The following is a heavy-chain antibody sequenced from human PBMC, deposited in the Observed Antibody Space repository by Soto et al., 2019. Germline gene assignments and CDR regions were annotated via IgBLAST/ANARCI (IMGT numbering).Heavy chain of an antibody. CDR2: IRWDGSST. J-gene: IGHJ4*02. V-gene: IGHV3-43*01. CDR1: GFTFHGYT. D-gene: IGHD2-21*02. Sequence: EVHLVESGGVVVQPGGSLRLSCAASGFTFHGYTMHWVRQRPGKGLEWVSLIRWDGSSTYYGDSVKGRFTISRDNNKDSLFLQMSSLTTEDTALYYCVKDMAYGGDSGPFDSWGQGTLFTVSS. CDR3: VKDMAYGGDSGPFDS.